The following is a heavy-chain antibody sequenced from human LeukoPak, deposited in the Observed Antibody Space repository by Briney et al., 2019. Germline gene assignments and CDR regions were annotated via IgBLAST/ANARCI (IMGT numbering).Heavy chain of an antibody. D-gene: IGHD5-24*01. CDR1: GGSISSGSYH. J-gene: IGHJ6*03. V-gene: IGHV4-61*02. CDR3: ARDADGFDGYYYYYMDV. CDR2: IYTSGST. Sequence: SQTLSLTCTVSGGSISSGSYHWNWVRQPAGKGLEWVGRIYTSGSTNYNPSLKSRVTISVDTSKNQFSLNLSSVTAADTAVYYCARDADGFDGYYYYYMDVWGKGTTVTVSS.